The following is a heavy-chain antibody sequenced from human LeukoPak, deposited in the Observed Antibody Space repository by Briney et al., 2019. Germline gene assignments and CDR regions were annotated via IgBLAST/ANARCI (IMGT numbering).Heavy chain of an antibody. CDR2: IRGNGDT. D-gene: IGHD7-27*01. J-gene: IGHJ4*02. CDR1: GVSFRTYA. Sequence: GGLLRLSCVASGVSFRTYAMSWVRQAPGKGPDWVSSIRGNGDTFYADSVKGRSTLSRDDSTNTVFLQLNNLRVEDTAIYYCAKANWVSNADAVWWGQGTQVTVSS. CDR3: AKANWVSNADAVW. V-gene: IGHV3-23*01.